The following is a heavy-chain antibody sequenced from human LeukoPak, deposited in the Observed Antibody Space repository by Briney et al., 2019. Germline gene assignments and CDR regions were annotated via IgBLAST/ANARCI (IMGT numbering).Heavy chain of an antibody. J-gene: IGHJ3*02. Sequence: ASVKVSCKASGYTFTGYYMHWVRQAPGQGLEWMGIINPSAGSTSYAQKFQGRVTMTRDTSTSTVYMELSSLRSEDTAVYYCARLGDGSGYYSGAFDIWGQGTMVTVSS. CDR1: GYTFTGYY. CDR3: ARLGDGSGYYSGAFDI. D-gene: IGHD3-22*01. CDR2: INPSAGST. V-gene: IGHV1-46*01.